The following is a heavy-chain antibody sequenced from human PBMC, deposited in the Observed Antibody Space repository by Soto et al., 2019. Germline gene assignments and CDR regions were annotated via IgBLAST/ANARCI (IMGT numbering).Heavy chain of an antibody. J-gene: IGHJ6*02. CDR1: GYSFATYG. CDR2: ISAYNGNT. Sequence: ASVKVSCKASGYSFATYGFSWVRQAPGQGLECVGWISAYNGNTNYAQKLQGRVTMTTDTSTSTAYMELRSLRSDDTAVYYCARGRRITIFGVPNPSHGMDVWGQGTTVTVSS. D-gene: IGHD3-3*01. V-gene: IGHV1-18*04. CDR3: ARGRRITIFGVPNPSHGMDV.